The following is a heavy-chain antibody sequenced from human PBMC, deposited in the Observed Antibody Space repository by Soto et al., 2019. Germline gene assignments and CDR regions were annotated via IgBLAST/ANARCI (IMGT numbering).Heavy chain of an antibody. CDR1: GFTFSSYA. CDR2: ISGSGGST. D-gene: IGHD3-9*01. V-gene: IGHV3-23*01. CDR3: AKDGVQDILTGYDDY. J-gene: IGHJ4*02. Sequence: AGGSLRLSCAASGFTFSSYAMSWVRQAPGKGLEWVSAISGSGGSTYYADSVKGRFTISRDNSKNTLYLQMNSLRAEDTAVYYCAKDGVQDILTGYDDYWGQGTLVTVSS.